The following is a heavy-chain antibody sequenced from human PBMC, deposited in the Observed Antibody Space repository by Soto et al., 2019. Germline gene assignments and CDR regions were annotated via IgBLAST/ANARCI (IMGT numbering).Heavy chain of an antibody. Sequence: GGSLRLSCVASGFTFSDYYMSWIRQAPGKGLEWVGRIKTKPDDGTIDYAAPVRGRFTISRDDSKNTLYLQMTSLTPDDTGVYYCTTSNLGVDFWGPGTLVTVSS. D-gene: IGHD1-1*01. CDR1: GFTFSDYY. J-gene: IGHJ4*02. V-gene: IGHV3-15*01. CDR3: TTSNLGVDF. CDR2: IKTKPDDGTI.